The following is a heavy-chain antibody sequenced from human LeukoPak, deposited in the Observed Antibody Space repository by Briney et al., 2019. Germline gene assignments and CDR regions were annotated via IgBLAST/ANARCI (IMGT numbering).Heavy chain of an antibody. CDR1: GGSISSNSYY. CDR3: ARQLGNWNDWFDP. J-gene: IGHJ5*02. V-gene: IGHV4-39*01. Sequence: PSETLSLTCTVSGGSISSNSYYWGWVRQPPGKGLEWIGSIYYSGSTYYNPSLKSRVSISLDTAKNQFSLKMSSVTAADTAIYYCARQLGNWNDWFDPWGQGTLVTVSS. CDR2: IYYSGST. D-gene: IGHD1-20*01.